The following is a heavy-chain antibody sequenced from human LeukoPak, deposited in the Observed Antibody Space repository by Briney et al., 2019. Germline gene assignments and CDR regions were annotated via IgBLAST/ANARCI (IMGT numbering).Heavy chain of an antibody. V-gene: IGHV4-34*01. J-gene: IGHJ4*02. CDR3: ARLKGSGWYFDY. Sequence: SETLSLTCAVYGGSFSGYYWSWIRQPPGKGLEWIGEINHSGSTNYNPSLKSRVTISVDTSKNQFSLKLSSVTAADTAVYYCARLKGSGWYFDYWGQGTLVTVSS. CDR2: INHSGST. D-gene: IGHD6-19*01. CDR1: GGSFSGYY.